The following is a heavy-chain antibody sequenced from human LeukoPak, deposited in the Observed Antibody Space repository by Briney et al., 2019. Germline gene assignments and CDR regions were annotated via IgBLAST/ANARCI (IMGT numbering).Heavy chain of an antibody. J-gene: IGHJ6*02. V-gene: IGHV1-2*02. D-gene: IGHD3-22*01. CDR2: INPNSGGT. CDR3: ARVHDSSGYFYYYGMDV. CDR1: GYTFTGYY. Sequence: EASVKVSCKASGYTFTGYYMHWVRQAPGQGLEWMGWINPNSGGTNYAQKFQGRVTMTRDTSTSTVYMELSSLRSEDTAVYYCARVHDSSGYFYYYGMDVWGQGTTVTVSS.